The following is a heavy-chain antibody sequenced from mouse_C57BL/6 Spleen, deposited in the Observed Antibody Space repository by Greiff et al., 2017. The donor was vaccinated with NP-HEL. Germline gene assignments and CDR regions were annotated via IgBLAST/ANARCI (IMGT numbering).Heavy chain of an antibody. CDR3: ARGTMVTTVPFYWYFDV. Sequence: EVKLVESGGGLVKPGGSLKLSCAASGFTFSDYGMHWVRQAPEKGLEWVAYISSGSSTIYYVDTVKGRFTISRDNAKNTLFLQMTSLRSEDTAMYYCARGTMVTTVPFYWYFDVWGTGTTVTVSS. CDR1: GFTFSDYG. V-gene: IGHV5-17*01. J-gene: IGHJ1*03. D-gene: IGHD2-2*01. CDR2: ISSGSSTI.